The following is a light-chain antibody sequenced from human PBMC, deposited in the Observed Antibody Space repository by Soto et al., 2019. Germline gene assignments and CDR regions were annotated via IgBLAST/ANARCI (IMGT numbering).Light chain of an antibody. J-gene: IGKJ1*01. CDR1: QSISSW. CDR3: QQYNTFLWT. V-gene: IGKV1-5*03. CDR2: MAS. Sequence: DIQMTQSPSTLSASVGDRVIITCRASQSISSWLAWYQQKPGKSPKLLIYMASRLQSGVSSRFRGSRPGTEFTLTISSLQPDDFETYYCQQYNTFLWTFGQGTKVDIK.